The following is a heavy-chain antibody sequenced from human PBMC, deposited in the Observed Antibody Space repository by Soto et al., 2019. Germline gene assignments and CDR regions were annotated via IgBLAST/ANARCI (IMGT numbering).Heavy chain of an antibody. CDR3: ARVVQKDGGLLSNYYYGLDV. V-gene: IGHV4-61*01. CDR1: GGSVTGGYYY. J-gene: IGHJ6*02. Sequence: SETLSLTCTVSGGSVTGGYYYWSWIRQPPWKGLEWIGYIHYSGSANYNPSLKSRVTISVDTSKNQFSLKLSSVTAADTAVYYCARVVQKDGGLLSNYYYGLDVWGQGXPVTVYS. D-gene: IGHD3-10*01. CDR2: IHYSGSA.